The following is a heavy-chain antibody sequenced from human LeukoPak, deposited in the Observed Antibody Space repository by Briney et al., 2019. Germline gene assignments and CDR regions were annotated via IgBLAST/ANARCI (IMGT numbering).Heavy chain of an antibody. D-gene: IGHD6-13*01. J-gene: IGHJ4*02. V-gene: IGHV4-31*03. Sequence: SQTLSLTCTVSGGSISSGGYYWSWIRQHPGKGLEWIGYIYYSGSTYYNPSLKSRVTISVDTSKNQFSLKLSSVTAADTAVYYCARLPGIAAAGTPNDYWGQGTLVTVSS. CDR2: IYYSGST. CDR3: ARLPGIAAAGTPNDY. CDR1: GGSISSGGYY.